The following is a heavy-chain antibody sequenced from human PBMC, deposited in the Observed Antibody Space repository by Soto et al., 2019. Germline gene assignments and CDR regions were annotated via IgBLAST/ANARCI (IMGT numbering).Heavy chain of an antibody. J-gene: IGHJ3*02. CDR2: INYSGST. Sequence: QVQLQESGPGLVKPSQTLSLTCTVSGGSVSSGDDYWCWIRQPPGKGLEWIGYINYSGSTYYNPSLRSRATISIDTSKNQFSLKVNSVTAADTAVYYCARGRTLLHSHDAFDIWGQGTMVTVSS. CDR1: GGSVSSGDDY. V-gene: IGHV4-30-4*01. CDR3: ARGRTLLHSHDAFDI. D-gene: IGHD2-15*01.